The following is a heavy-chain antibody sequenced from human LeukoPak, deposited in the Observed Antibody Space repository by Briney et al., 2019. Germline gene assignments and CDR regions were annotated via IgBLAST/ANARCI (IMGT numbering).Heavy chain of an antibody. CDR2: ISGSGGST. CDR3: AKHQLSSSWYEPFDY. D-gene: IGHD6-13*01. V-gene: IGHV3-23*01. CDR1: GFTFISYA. J-gene: IGHJ4*02. Sequence: GGSLRLSCAASGFTFISYAMSWVRQAPGKGLEWVSAISGSGGSTYYADSVKGRFTISRDNSKNTLYLQMNSLRAEDTAVYYCAKHQLSSSWYEPFDYWGQGTLVTVSS.